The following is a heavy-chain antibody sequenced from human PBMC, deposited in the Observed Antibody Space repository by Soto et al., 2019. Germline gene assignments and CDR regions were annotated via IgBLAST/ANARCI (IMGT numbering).Heavy chain of an antibody. CDR1: GGSISSYY. V-gene: IGHV4-59*01. J-gene: IGHJ4*02. CDR3: ARSELGSEFDY. CDR2: IYYSGST. Sequence: SETLSLTCTVSGGSISSYYRSWIRQPPGKGLEWIGYIYYSGSTNYNPSLKSRVTISVDTSKNQFSLKLSSVTAADTAVYYCARSELGSEFDYWGQGTLVTVSS. D-gene: IGHD6-6*01.